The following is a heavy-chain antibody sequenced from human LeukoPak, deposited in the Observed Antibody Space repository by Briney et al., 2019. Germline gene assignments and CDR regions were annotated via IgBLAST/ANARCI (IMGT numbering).Heavy chain of an antibody. D-gene: IGHD2-8*02. J-gene: IGHJ4*02. CDR3: ATYRQVLLPFES. Sequence: GGSLRLSCAASGFTFSTFAMIWVRQPPGKGLEWVSSIFPSGGEINYADSVRGRFTISRDNSKSTLSLQMNSLRAEDTAIYYCATYRQVLLPFESWGQGTLVTVSS. CDR2: IFPSGGEI. V-gene: IGHV3-23*01. CDR1: GFTFSTFA.